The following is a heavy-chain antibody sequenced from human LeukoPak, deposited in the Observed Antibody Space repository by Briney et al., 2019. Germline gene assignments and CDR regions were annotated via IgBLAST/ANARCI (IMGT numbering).Heavy chain of an antibody. J-gene: IGHJ5*02. CDR1: GGTFSSYA. CDR2: IIPIFGTA. D-gene: IGHD3-10*01. Sequence: SVKVSCKASGGTFSSYAISWVRQAPGQGLEWMGGIIPIFGTANYAQKFQGRVTITADESTSTAYMELSSLRSEDTAVHYCASRPYYYGSGSENWFDPWGQGTLVTVSS. CDR3: ASRPYYYGSGSENWFDP. V-gene: IGHV1-69*01.